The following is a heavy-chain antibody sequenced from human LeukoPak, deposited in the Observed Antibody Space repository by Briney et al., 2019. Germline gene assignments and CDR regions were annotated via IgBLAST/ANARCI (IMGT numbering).Heavy chain of an antibody. V-gene: IGHV4-59*01. CDR1: GGSISSYY. J-gene: IGHJ4*02. CDR3: ARGWNSAPDY. CDR2: IYYSGST. D-gene: IGHD1-7*01. Sequence: PSETLSLTSTVSGGSISSYYWSWIRQPPGKGLDWIGYIYYSGSTNYNPSLKSRVTISVDTSKNQFSLKLSSVTAADTAVYYCARGWNSAPDYWGQGTLVTVSS.